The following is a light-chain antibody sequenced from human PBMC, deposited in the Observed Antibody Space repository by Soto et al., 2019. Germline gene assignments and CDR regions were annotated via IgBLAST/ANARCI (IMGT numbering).Light chain of an antibody. V-gene: IGKV1-39*01. Sequence: DIQMTQSPSSLSASVGDRVTITCRASQNIDTYLNCYQQKSGKAPHLLIYAASTLQSGVPSRFSGRGSGPDFTLTISSLQTEDFATYFCQQRYSPPFTFGGGAKVEIK. J-gene: IGKJ4*01. CDR2: AAS. CDR3: QQRYSPPFT. CDR1: QNIDTY.